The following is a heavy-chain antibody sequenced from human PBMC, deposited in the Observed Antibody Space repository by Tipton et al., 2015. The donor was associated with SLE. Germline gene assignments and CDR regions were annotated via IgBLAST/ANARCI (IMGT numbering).Heavy chain of an antibody. CDR3: AKPHGGHYFDY. Sequence: RSLRLSCAASGFSFDTDAMYWVRQAPGQGLEWVALIFYDGSHKFYADSVKGRFTISRDNSKNTLHLQMNSLRPEDTAVYCAKPHGGHYFDYWGQGTLVTVSS. CDR2: IFYDGSHK. CDR1: GFSFDTDA. D-gene: IGHD3-10*01. V-gene: IGHV3-30*18. J-gene: IGHJ4*02.